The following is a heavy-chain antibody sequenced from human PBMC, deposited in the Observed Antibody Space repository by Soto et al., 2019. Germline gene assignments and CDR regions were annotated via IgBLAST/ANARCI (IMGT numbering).Heavy chain of an antibody. CDR2: IYDTGST. J-gene: IGHJ4*02. CDR1: GGSLRSYF. V-gene: IGHV4-59*01. D-gene: IGHD3-10*02. Sequence: PSEPLSLTCTVSGGSLRSYFWTWIRQPPGKGLEWVGCIYDTGSTKYNPSLRSRVTFSLDMSKNQVSLRLTSVTAADTAVYYCARVQLCSRDFDYWGPGALVTVSS. CDR3: ARVQLCSRDFDY.